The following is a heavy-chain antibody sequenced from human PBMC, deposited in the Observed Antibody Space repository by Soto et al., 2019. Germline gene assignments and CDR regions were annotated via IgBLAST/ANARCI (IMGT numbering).Heavy chain of an antibody. CDR1: GFTFSSYA. Sequence: GGSLRLSCAASGFTFSSYAMSWVRQAPGKGLEWVSAISGSGGSTYYADSVKGRFTISRDNSKNTLYLQMNSLRAEDTAVYYCAKGTDYGDYVVYYYYYMDVWGKGTTVTVSS. J-gene: IGHJ6*03. CDR2: ISGSGGST. CDR3: AKGTDYGDYVVYYYYYMDV. D-gene: IGHD4-17*01. V-gene: IGHV3-23*01.